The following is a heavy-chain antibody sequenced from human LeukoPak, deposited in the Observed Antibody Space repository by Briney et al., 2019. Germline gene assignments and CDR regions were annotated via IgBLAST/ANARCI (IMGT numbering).Heavy chain of an antibody. Sequence: SETLSLTCTVSGGSISSYYWSWIRQPPGKGLEWIGYIYYSGSTNYNPSLKSRVTISVDTSKNQFSPKLSSVTAADTAVYYCARQGMNYGDYALDYWGQGTLVTVSS. D-gene: IGHD4-17*01. J-gene: IGHJ4*02. V-gene: IGHV4-59*08. CDR2: IYYSGST. CDR3: ARQGMNYGDYALDY. CDR1: GGSISSYY.